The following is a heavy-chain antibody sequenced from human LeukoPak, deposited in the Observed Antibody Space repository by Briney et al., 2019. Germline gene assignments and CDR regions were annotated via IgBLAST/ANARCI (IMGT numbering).Heavy chain of an antibody. D-gene: IGHD3-3*01. CDR2: MYSGGST. V-gene: IGHV3-66*01. CDR3: ARSSEIFGVVILFDY. Sequence: GGSLRLSCAASGFTVSSNYMSWVRQAPGKGLEWVSVMYSGGSTYYADSVKGRFTISRDNSKNTLYLQMNSLRAEDTAVYYCARSSEIFGVVILFDYWGQGTLVTVSS. J-gene: IGHJ4*02. CDR1: GFTVSSNY.